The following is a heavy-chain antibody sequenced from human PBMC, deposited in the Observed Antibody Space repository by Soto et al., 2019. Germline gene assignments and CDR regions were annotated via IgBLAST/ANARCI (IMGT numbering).Heavy chain of an antibody. CDR2: IYHSGSS. Sequence: LSLTCTVTGGSISGYYWSWIRLSPRKGLEWFGYIYHSGSSKYNPSLKSRVTISVDTSNNQISLRVTSVTAADTAVYYCARASAAGPYYYYGMDVWGLGTTVTVSS. J-gene: IGHJ6*02. CDR1: GGSISGYY. CDR3: ARASAAGPYYYYGMDV. V-gene: IGHV4-59*01. D-gene: IGHD6-25*01.